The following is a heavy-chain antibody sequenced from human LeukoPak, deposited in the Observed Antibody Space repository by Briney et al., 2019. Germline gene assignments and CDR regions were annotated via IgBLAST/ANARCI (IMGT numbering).Heavy chain of an antibody. CDR3: ARDQYYDFWSSYKYYYYGMDV. V-gene: IGHV4-30-2*01. CDR2: MYHSGSH. CDR1: GGSISSGGYS. J-gene: IGHJ6*02. D-gene: IGHD3-3*01. Sequence: AQTLSLTCTVSGGSISSGGYSWSWIRQPPGKGLGWIGYMYHSGSHYYNPSLKSRVTISVDTSKNQFSLKLSSVTAADTAVYYCARDQYYDFWSSYKYYYYGMDVWGQGTTVTVSS.